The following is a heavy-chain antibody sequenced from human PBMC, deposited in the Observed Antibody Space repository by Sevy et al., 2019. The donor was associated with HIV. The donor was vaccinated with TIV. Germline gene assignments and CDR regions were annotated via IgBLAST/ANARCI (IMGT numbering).Heavy chain of an antibody. CDR1: GFIFSDYY. J-gene: IGHJ3*01. Sequence: GGSLRLSCAASGFIFSDYYMSWIRQAPGKGLEWVSSIDSSGTTIYYADSVKGRFTISRDNAKNSLSLQMDSLRAEDTAVFYCARDQKIWGAARPGAFDFWGQGTVVTVSS. CDR2: IDSSGTTI. V-gene: IGHV3-11*04. CDR3: ARDQKIWGAARPGAFDF. D-gene: IGHD2-2*01.